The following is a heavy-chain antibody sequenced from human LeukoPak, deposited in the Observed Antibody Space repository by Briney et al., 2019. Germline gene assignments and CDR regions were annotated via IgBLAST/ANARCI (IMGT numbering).Heavy chain of an antibody. D-gene: IGHD3-10*01. V-gene: IGHV4-39*01. J-gene: IGHJ4*02. CDR2: VYYSGST. Sequence: PSETLSLTCTVSGGSISSSSYYRGWIRQPPGKGLEWIGSVYYSGSTYYNPSLKSRVTISVDTSKNQFSLKLSSVTAADTAVYYCARAGLETYYGKSYFDYWGQGTLVTVSS. CDR3: ARAGLETYYGKSYFDY. CDR1: GGSISSSSYY.